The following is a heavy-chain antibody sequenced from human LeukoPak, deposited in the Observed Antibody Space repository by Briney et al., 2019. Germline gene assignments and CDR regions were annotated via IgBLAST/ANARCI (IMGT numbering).Heavy chain of an antibody. CDR1: GGSISPYY. V-gene: IGHV4-59*12. J-gene: IGHJ4*02. CDR3: ARGPFSTVTTFAFDY. D-gene: IGHD4-17*01. CDR2: IYYSGST. Sequence: SETLSLTCTVSGGSISPYYWSWIQQPPGKGLEWIGSIYYSGSTYYNPSLKSRVTISVDTSKNQFSLKLSSVTAADTAVYYCARGPFSTVTTFAFDYWGQGTLVTVSS.